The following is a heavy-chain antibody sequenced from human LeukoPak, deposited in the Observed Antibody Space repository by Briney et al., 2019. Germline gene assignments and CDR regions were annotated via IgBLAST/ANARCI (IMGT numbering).Heavy chain of an antibody. CDR1: GFTFSNYA. CDR2: ISSSGSTI. Sequence: GGSLRLSCAASGFTFSNYAVSWVRQAPRKGLEWVSYISSSGSTIYYADSVKGRFTISRDNAKKSLFLQMNSLRAEDTAVYYCARGRFIAGTTAYYFDYWGQGTLVTVSS. V-gene: IGHV3-48*04. J-gene: IGHJ4*02. D-gene: IGHD1-26*01. CDR3: ARGRFIAGTTAYYFDY.